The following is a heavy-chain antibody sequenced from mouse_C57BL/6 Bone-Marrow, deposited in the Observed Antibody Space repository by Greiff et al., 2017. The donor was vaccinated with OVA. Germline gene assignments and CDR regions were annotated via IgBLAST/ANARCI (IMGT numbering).Heavy chain of an antibody. V-gene: IGHV1-81*01. J-gene: IGHJ2*01. D-gene: IGHD2-4*01. CDR3: ARREDYPYFDY. CDR2: IYPRSGNT. Sequence: VQGVESGAELARPGASVKLSCKASGYTFTSYGISWVKQRTGQGLEWIGEIYPRSGNTYYNEKFKGKATLTADKSSSTAYMELRSLTSEDSAVYFCARREDYPYFDYWGQGTTLTVSS. CDR1: GYTFTSYG.